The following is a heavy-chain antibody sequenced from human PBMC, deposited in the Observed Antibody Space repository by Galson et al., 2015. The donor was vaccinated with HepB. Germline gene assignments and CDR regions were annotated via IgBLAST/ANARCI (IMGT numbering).Heavy chain of an antibody. D-gene: IGHD3-10*01. CDR2: IYYSGST. Sequence: SETLSLTCTVSGGSISSSSYYWGWIRQPPGKGLEWIGSIYYSGSTYYNPSLKSRVTISVDTSKNQFSLKLSSVTAADTAVHYCARQIRGVTFFWFDPWGQGTLVTVSS. CDR3: ARQIRGVTFFWFDP. J-gene: IGHJ5*02. V-gene: IGHV4-39*01. CDR1: GGSISSSSYY.